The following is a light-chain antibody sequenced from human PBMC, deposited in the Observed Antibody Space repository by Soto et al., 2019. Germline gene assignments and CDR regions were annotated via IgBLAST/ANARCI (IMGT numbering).Light chain of an antibody. CDR1: QSVSSSY. V-gene: IGKV3-20*01. CDR3: QQYGISPIT. CDR2: GAS. J-gene: IGKJ5*01. Sequence: EIVLTQSPGTLSLSPGERATLSCRASQSVSSSYLAWYQQKPGQAPRLLIFGASNRATGIPDRFSGSESGTDFTLTISRLEPEDFAVYYCQQYGISPITFGQGTRLEIK.